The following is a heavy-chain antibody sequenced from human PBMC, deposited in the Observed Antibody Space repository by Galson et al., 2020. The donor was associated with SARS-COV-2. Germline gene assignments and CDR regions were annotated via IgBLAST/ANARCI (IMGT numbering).Heavy chain of an antibody. D-gene: IGHD3-22*01. V-gene: IGHV4-34*01. CDR2: INHSGST. CDR3: ATEFAPYYYDSSGYYY. Sequence: SETLSLTCAVYGGSFSGYYCSWIRQPPGKGLEWIGEINHSGSTNYNPSLKSRVTISVDTSKNQFSLKLSSVTAADTAVYYCATEFAPYYYDSSGYYYWGQGTLVTVSS. CDR1: GGSFSGYY. J-gene: IGHJ4*02.